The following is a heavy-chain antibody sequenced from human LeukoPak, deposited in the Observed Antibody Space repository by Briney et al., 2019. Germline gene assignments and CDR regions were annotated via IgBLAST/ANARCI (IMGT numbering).Heavy chain of an antibody. CDR3: AELGITMIGGV. D-gene: IGHD3-10*02. CDR2: ISSSGSTI. CDR1: GFTFSSYE. Sequence: GSLRLSCAASGFTFSSYEMNWVRQAPGKGLERVSYISSSGSTIYYADSVKGRFTISRDNAKNSLYLQMNSLRAEDTAVYYCAELGITMIGGVWGKGTTVTISS. J-gene: IGHJ6*04. V-gene: IGHV3-48*03.